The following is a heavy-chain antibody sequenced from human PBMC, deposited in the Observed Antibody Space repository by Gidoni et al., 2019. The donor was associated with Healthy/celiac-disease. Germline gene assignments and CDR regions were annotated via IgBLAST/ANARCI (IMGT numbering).Heavy chain of an antibody. CDR3: ARAKGEYYYGPLDY. V-gene: IGHV3-23*01. CDR2: ISGSGGST. Sequence: EVQLLESGGGLVQPGGSLRLSCAASGFTFSSDAMSWVRQAPGKGLEWVSAISGSGGSTYYADSVKGRFTISRDNSKNTLYLQMNSLRAEDTAVYYCARAKGEYYYGPLDYWGQGTLVTVSS. D-gene: IGHD3-10*01. CDR1: GFTFSSDA. J-gene: IGHJ4*02.